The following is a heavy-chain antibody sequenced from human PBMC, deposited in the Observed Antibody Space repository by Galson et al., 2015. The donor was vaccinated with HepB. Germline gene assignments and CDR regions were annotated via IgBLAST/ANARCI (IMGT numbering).Heavy chain of an antibody. Sequence: SLRLSCAASGFTFSSYWMHWVRQAPGKGLVWVSRINSDGSSTSYADSVKGRFTISRDNAKNTLYLQMNSLRAEDTAVYYCARVYYDSSGDYYLDYWGQGTLVTVSS. D-gene: IGHD3-22*01. CDR3: ARVYYDSSGDYYLDY. CDR1: GFTFSSYW. CDR2: INSDGSST. V-gene: IGHV3-74*01. J-gene: IGHJ4*02.